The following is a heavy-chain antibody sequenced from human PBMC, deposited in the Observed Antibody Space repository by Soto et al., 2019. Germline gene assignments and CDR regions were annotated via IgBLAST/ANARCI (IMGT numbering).Heavy chain of an antibody. CDR3: ARDLWGYCGTDCYPLDV. CDR2: IYYSGT. J-gene: IGHJ6*02. Sequence: SEILSLTCSVSGGSISSYYWSWIRQPPGKGLEWIAYIYYSGTSYNPSLKSRVSISLDTPKNQFSLKLSSVTAADTAVYYCARDLWGYCGTDCYPLDVWGQGTTVTVSS. CDR1: GGSISSYY. V-gene: IGHV4-59*01. D-gene: IGHD2-21*02.